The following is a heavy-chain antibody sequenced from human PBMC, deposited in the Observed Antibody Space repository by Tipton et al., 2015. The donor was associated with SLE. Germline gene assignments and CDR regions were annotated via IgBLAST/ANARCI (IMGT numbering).Heavy chain of an antibody. CDR3: ARDDGPFRVATGAKT. J-gene: IGHJ5*02. Sequence: SLRLSCAASGFTFSSYSMNWVRQAPGKGLEWVSSISSNSYIYYADSVKGRFTISRDNAKNSLYLQMNSLRAEDTAVYYCARDDGPFRVATGAKTWGQGTLVTVSS. CDR1: GFTFSSYS. V-gene: IGHV3-21*01. CDR2: ISSNSYI. D-gene: IGHD5-12*01.